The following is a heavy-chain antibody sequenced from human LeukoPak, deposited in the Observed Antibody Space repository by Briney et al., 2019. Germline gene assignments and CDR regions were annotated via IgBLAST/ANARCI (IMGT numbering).Heavy chain of an antibody. CDR3: ARADSSGYSDY. CDR1: GGTFSSYA. V-gene: IGHV1-69*13. J-gene: IGHJ4*02. Sequence: ASVKVSCKASGGTFSSYAISWVRQAPGQGLEWMGRIIPIFGTANYAQKFQGRVTITADESTSTAYMELSSLGSEDTAVYYCARADSSGYSDYWGQGTLVTVSS. CDR2: IIPIFGTA. D-gene: IGHD3-22*01.